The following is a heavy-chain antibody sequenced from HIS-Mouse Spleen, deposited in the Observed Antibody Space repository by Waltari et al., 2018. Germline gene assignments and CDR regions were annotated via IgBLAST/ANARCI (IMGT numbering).Heavy chain of an antibody. CDR1: GYPFTGSY. J-gene: IGHJ4*02. CDR3: ARAAPDPGPFDY. Sequence: QVQLVQSGAEVKKHGASVKVHCKASGYPFTGSYMPWVRQAPGQGLEWMGWINPNSGGTNYAQKFQGRVTMTRDTSISTAYMELSRLRSDDTAVYYCARAAPDPGPFDYWGQGTLVTVSS. CDR2: INPNSGGT. V-gene: IGHV1-2*02.